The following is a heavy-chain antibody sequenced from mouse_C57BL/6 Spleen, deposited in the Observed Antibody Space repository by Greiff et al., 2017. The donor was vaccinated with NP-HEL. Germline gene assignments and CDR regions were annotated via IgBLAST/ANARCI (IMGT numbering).Heavy chain of an antibody. J-gene: IGHJ3*01. Sequence: EVKLVESGGGLVKPGGSLKLSCAASGFTFSDYGMHWVRQAPEKGLEWVAYISSGSSTIYYADTVKGRFTISRDNAKNTLFLQMTSLRSEDTAMYYCARDLTGPFAYWGQGTLVTVSA. CDR2: ISSGSSTI. D-gene: IGHD4-1*01. CDR1: GFTFSDYG. V-gene: IGHV5-17*01. CDR3: ARDLTGPFAY.